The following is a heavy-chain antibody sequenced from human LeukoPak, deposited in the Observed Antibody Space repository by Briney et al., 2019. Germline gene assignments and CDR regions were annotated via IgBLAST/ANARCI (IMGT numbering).Heavy chain of an antibody. D-gene: IGHD5-24*01. Sequence: SETLSLTCAVYGGSFSGYYWSWIRQPPGKGLEWIGYIYYSGSTNYNPSLKSRVTISVDTSKNQFSLKLSSVTAEDTAVYYCASQTITPGYWGQGTLVTVSS. CDR3: ASQTITPGY. CDR2: IYYSGST. J-gene: IGHJ4*02. V-gene: IGHV4-59*12. CDR1: GGSFSGYY.